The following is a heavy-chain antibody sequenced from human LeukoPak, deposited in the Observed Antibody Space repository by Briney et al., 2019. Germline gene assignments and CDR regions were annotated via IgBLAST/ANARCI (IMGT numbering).Heavy chain of an antibody. V-gene: IGHV3-74*01. CDR3: VRGNDYGGPHY. CDR1: GFTFSSYW. J-gene: IGHJ4*02. D-gene: IGHD4-23*01. CDR2: IDRDGSRI. Sequence: GGSLRPSCAVSGFTFSSYWMHWVRQAPGKGLVWVSRIDRDGSRINYADSVKGRFTISRDNGKNTLFLQMNSLRAEDAAVYYCVRGNDYGGPHYWGQGTLVTVSS.